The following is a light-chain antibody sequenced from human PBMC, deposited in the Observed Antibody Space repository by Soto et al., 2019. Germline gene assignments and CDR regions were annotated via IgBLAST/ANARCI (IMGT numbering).Light chain of an antibody. CDR3: SSYTSSSTLCV. CDR1: SSDVGGYNY. J-gene: IGLJ1*01. CDR2: DVS. V-gene: IGLV2-14*01. Sequence: QSVLTQPASVSGSPGQSISISCTGTSSDVGGYNYVSWYQQHPGKAPKLMIYDVSNRPSGVSNRFSGSKSGNTASLTISGLQAEAEADYYCSSYTSSSTLCVFGTGTKLTVL.